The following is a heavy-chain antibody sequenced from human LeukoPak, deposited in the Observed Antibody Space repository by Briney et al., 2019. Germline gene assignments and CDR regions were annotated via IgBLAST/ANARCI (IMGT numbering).Heavy chain of an antibody. V-gene: IGHV1-18*04. CDR3: ARDRGGRYFDNDWFDP. CDR1: GYTFTSYG. J-gene: IGHJ5*02. Sequence: ASVKVSCKASGYTFTSYGISWVRQAPGQGLEWMGWISAYNGNTNYAQKLQGRVTMTTDTSTSTAYMELRSLRSDDTAVYYCARDRGGRYFDNDWFDPWGQGTLVTVSS. CDR2: ISAYNGNT. D-gene: IGHD3-9*01.